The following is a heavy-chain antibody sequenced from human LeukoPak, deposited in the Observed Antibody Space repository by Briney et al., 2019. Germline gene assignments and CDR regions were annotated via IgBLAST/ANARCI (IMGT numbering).Heavy chain of an antibody. CDR2: INPNSGGT. CDR1: GYTFTGYY. CDR3: ARVLFYSSGNKSNRVDY. J-gene: IGHJ4*02. Sequence: ASVKVSCKASGYTFTGYYMHWVRQAPGQGLEWMGWINPNSGGTNYAQKFQGRVTMTRDTSISTAYMELSRLRSDDTAVYYCARVLFYSSGNKSNRVDYGGQGTLVTVSS. V-gene: IGHV1-2*02. D-gene: IGHD6-19*01.